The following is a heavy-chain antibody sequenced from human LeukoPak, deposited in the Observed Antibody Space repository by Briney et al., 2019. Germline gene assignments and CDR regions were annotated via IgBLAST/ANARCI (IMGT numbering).Heavy chain of an antibody. Sequence: ASVKVSCKASGYTFTGYYMHWVRQPPGQGLEWMVRINPNSGGTNYAQKFQGSVTMTRDTSISTAYMELSRLRSDDTAVYYCARAPGNTVTNDYWGQGTLVTVSS. CDR1: GYTFTGYY. CDR3: ARAPGNTVTNDY. V-gene: IGHV1-2*06. J-gene: IGHJ4*02. D-gene: IGHD4-17*01. CDR2: INPNSGGT.